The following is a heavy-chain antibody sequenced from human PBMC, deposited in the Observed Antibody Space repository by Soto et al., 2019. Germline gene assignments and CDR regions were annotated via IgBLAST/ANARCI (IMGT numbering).Heavy chain of an antibody. CDR3: AKDGAKRRWLQLYYFDY. J-gene: IGHJ4*02. Sequence: SLRLSCAASGFTFSSYGMHWVRQAPGKGLEWVAVISYDGSNKYYADSVKGRFTISRDNSKNTLYLQMNSLRAEDTAVYYCAKDGAKRRWLQLYYFDYWGQGTLVTAPQ. D-gene: IGHD5-12*01. CDR2: ISYDGSNK. CDR1: GFTFSSYG. V-gene: IGHV3-30*18.